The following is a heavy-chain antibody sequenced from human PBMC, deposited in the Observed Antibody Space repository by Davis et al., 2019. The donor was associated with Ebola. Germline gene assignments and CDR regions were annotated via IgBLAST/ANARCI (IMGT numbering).Heavy chain of an antibody. CDR1: GYRFTSYW. Sequence: KVSCKGSGYRFTSYWISWVRQMPGKGLEWMGIIYPRDSDIRYRPSFEGQVTISVDRSISTAYLQWSSLKASDSAMYYCAKQEALYGSIDNWGQGTLVTVSS. V-gene: IGHV5-51*01. CDR3: AKQEALYGSIDN. D-gene: IGHD6-13*01. J-gene: IGHJ4*02. CDR2: IYPRDSDI.